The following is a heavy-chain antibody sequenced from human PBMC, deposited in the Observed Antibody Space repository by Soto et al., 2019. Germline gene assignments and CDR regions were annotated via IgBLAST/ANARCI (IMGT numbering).Heavy chain of an antibody. D-gene: IGHD2-15*01. Sequence: QVQLVESGGGVVQPGRSLRLSCAASGFTFSSYGMHWVRQAPGKGLEWVAVIWYDGSNKYYADSVKGRFTISRDNSKNTLYLQMNSLRAEDTAVYYCARSTDCSGGSCYGRGGYYYYYGMDVWGQGTTVTVSS. CDR3: ARSTDCSGGSCYGRGGYYYYYGMDV. CDR1: GFTFSSYG. J-gene: IGHJ6*02. CDR2: IWYDGSNK. V-gene: IGHV3-33*01.